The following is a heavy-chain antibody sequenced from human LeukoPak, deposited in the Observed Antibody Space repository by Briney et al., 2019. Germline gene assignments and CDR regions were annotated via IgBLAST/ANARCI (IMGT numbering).Heavy chain of an antibody. CDR2: INHTGGT. J-gene: IGHJ4*02. D-gene: IGHD6-19*01. CDR1: GGSFSSYY. Sequence: PSETLSLTCAVYGGSFSSYYWTWIRQPPGSGLEWIGEINHTGGTNYNPSLKSRVTISVDTSKNQFSLKLSSVTAADTAVYYCARGQERLYCGWYGVYWGQGILVTVSS. CDR3: ARGQERLYCGWYGVY. V-gene: IGHV4-34*01.